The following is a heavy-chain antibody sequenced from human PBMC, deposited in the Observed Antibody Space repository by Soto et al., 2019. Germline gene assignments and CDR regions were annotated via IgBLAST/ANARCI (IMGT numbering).Heavy chain of an antibody. Sequence: QVQLVESGGGVVQPGRSLRLSCAASGFTFSSYAMHWVRQAPGKGLEWVAVISDDGSNKYYADSVKGRFTISRDNSTNTLYLQMNSLRAEDTAVYYCARETYYDFWSGPYFGMDVWGPGTTVTVSS. CDR1: GFTFSSYA. D-gene: IGHD3-3*01. CDR3: ARETYYDFWSGPYFGMDV. CDR2: ISDDGSNK. J-gene: IGHJ6*02. V-gene: IGHV3-30-3*01.